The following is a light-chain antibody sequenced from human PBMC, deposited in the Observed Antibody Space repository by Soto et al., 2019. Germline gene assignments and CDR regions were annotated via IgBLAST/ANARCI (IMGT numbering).Light chain of an antibody. V-gene: IGKV3-11*01. J-gene: IGKJ4*01. CDR1: QSVSSF. CDR2: AAS. Sequence: EIVLTQSPATLSLSPGERATLSCRASQSVSSFLAWYQQKPGQAPRLLIYAASNRAAGIPPRFSGSGSGTDFTLTISSLEPEDFGVYYCQQRSNWPLSFGGGTKVEVK. CDR3: QQRSNWPLS.